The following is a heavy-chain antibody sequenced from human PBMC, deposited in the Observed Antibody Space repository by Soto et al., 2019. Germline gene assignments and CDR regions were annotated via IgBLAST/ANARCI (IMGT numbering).Heavy chain of an antibody. CDR1: GFSFSTYP. CDR2: ISGSGDKT. V-gene: IGHV3-23*01. D-gene: IGHD6-13*01. CDR3: ARVFDGYYFDY. Sequence: EVQLLESGGGLVQPGGSLRLSCAASGFSFSTYPMVWVRQAPGKRLEALSSISGSGDKTYYKDSVKGRFTISRDNSKNTVDLQMNSLIPQDTAVYYCARVFDGYYFDYWGQGALVTVSS. J-gene: IGHJ4*02.